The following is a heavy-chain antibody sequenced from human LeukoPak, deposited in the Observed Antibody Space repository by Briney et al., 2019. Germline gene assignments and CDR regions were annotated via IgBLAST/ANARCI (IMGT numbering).Heavy chain of an antibody. CDR2: ISKSGST. Sequence: KSSETLSLTCTVSGGSFSNYYWSWIRQPPGQGLEWIGYISKSGSTNYNPSLESRVTISVDTSKNQFSLKLSSVTAADTAVYYCARVEEGYGSGRRENYYYYYMDVWGKGTTVTISS. CDR3: ARVEEGYGSGRRENYYYYYMDV. J-gene: IGHJ6*03. CDR1: GGSFSNYY. D-gene: IGHD3-10*01. V-gene: IGHV4-59*01.